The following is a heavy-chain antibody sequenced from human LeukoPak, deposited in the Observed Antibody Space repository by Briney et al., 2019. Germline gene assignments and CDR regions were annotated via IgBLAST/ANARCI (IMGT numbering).Heavy chain of an antibody. D-gene: IGHD2-15*01. CDR2: IYYSGST. J-gene: IGHJ3*02. CDR1: GDSISSGGYY. CDR3: ARAGSVAAADAFDI. V-gene: IGHV4-31*03. Sequence: SQTLSLTCTVSGDSISSGGYYWSWIRQHPGKGLEWIGYIYYSGSTYYNPSLKSRVTISVDTSKNQFSLKLSSVTAADTAVYYCARAGSVAAADAFDIWGQGTMVTVSS.